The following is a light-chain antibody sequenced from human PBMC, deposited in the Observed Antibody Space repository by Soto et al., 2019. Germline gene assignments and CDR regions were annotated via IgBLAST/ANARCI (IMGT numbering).Light chain of an antibody. CDR1: QSVSRY. CDR2: GAS. V-gene: IGKV3-20*01. Sequence: ETVLTQSPGTLSLSPGARALLSCRASQSVSRYLTWYQQKPGQGPRVLIYGASSRATGIPDRFSGSGSGTDFTLTISRLEPEDFAVYYCQQYGSSGTFGQGTKVDIK. CDR3: QQYGSSGT. J-gene: IGKJ1*01.